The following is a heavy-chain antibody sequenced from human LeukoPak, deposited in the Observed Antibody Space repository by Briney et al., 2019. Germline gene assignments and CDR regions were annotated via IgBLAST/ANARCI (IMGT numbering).Heavy chain of an antibody. CDR1: GFTFSSYW. Sequence: GGSLRLSCAASGFTFSSYWMSWVRQAPGKGLEWAANIRQDGSVQNYVDSVKGRFTISRDNPKNSVYLQMSSLRAEDTAAYYCLVTTRSRGFDYWGQGTLVTVSS. CDR2: IRQDGSVQ. J-gene: IGHJ4*02. CDR3: LVTTRSRGFDY. V-gene: IGHV3-7*01. D-gene: IGHD1/OR15-1a*01.